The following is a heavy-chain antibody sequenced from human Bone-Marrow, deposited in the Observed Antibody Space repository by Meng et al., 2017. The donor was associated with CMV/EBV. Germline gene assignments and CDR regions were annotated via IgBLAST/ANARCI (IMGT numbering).Heavy chain of an antibody. J-gene: IGHJ4*02. D-gene: IGHD2-15*01. CDR3: AKVVGGNNCYSANDY. CDR2: ITASDDST. Sequence: SGFPFKAFAMTWVRQAPGKGLEWVSAITASDDSTYYAGSVKGRFTISRDNSKNTLYLQLNSLRAEDTAVYYCAKVVGGNNCYSANDYWGQGTLVTVSS. V-gene: IGHV3-23*01. CDR1: GFPFKAFA.